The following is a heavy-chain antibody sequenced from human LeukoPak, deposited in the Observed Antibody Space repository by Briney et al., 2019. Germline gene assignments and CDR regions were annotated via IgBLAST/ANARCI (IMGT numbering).Heavy chain of an antibody. J-gene: IGHJ4*02. CDR2: ISGSGGST. Sequence: GGSLRLSCAASGFTFSTYAMSWVRQAPGKGLEWVSSISGSGGSTSYADSVKGRFTISRDNSKNTLYLQMNSLRAEDTAVYYCAKEDPGSSSWSYYFDYWGQGTLVTVSS. V-gene: IGHV3-23*01. D-gene: IGHD6-13*01. CDR3: AKEDPGSSSWSYYFDY. CDR1: GFTFSTYA.